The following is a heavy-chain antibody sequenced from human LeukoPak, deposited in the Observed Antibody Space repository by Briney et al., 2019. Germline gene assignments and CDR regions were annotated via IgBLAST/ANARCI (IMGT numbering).Heavy chain of an antibody. CDR3: ARDLAYSRLDY. CDR1: GLTFSSSW. D-gene: IGHD5-18*01. J-gene: IGHJ4*02. Sequence: GGSLRLSCAVSGLTFSSSWMDWVRQAPGKGLEWVASINPDGNKKYSADSVKGRFTISRDNAENSLYLQMNSLRVEDTALYYCARDLAYSRLDYWGQGMLVTVSS. V-gene: IGHV3-7*01. CDR2: INPDGNKK.